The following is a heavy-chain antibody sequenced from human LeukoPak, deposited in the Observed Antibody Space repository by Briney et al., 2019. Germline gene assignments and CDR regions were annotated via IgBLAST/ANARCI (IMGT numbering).Heavy chain of an antibody. Sequence: GGSLRLSCAASGFTFSSYEMNWVRQAPGQGLEWVSYISSSAHTIYYADSVKGRFTISRDNAKTSLYLQMNSLRAEDTAVYYCARDLGYFIDFWGQGTLVTVSS. CDR3: ARDLGYFIDF. CDR2: ISSSAHTI. J-gene: IGHJ4*02. CDR1: GFTFSSYE. V-gene: IGHV3-48*03. D-gene: IGHD2-15*01.